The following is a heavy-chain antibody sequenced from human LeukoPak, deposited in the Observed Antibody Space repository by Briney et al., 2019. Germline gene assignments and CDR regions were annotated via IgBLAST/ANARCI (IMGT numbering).Heavy chain of an antibody. V-gene: IGHV3-7*01. Sequence: GGSLRLSCVVSGFDFSGFSMSWVRQAPGKGLEWVAIMEEYGSYIFYVDSVKGRFIISRDNARNSLYLQMNNLRAEDTAVYYCTRPRGCGSARCNNFDSWGQGTLVTVSS. J-gene: IGHJ4*02. CDR3: TRPRGCGSARCNNFDS. CDR2: MEEYGSYI. D-gene: IGHD2-2*01. CDR1: GFDFSGFS.